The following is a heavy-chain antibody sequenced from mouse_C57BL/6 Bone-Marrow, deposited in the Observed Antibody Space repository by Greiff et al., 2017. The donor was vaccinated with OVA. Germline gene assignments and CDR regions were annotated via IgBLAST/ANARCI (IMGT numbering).Heavy chain of an antibody. CDR2: INYDGSST. CDR3: ARGIYYYGSSYDFDV. V-gene: IGHV5-16*01. D-gene: IGHD1-1*01. J-gene: IGHJ1*03. CDR1: GFTFSDYY. Sequence: DVKLVESEGGLVQTGSSMKLSCTASGFTFSDYYMAWVRQVPEKGLEWVANINYDGSSTYYLDSLKSRFIISRDNAKNILYLQMSSLKSEDTATYYCARGIYYYGSSYDFDVWGTGTTVTVSS.